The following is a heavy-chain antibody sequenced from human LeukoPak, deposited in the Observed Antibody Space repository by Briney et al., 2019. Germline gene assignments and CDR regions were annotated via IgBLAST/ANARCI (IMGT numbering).Heavy chain of an antibody. CDR1: GFTVSSNY. CDR3: ARNYGDY. Sequence: GGSLRLSCAASGFTVSSNYMTWVRQAPGKGLEWVSVIYSDGSTYYADSVKGRFTISRDNSKNTPYLQMNSLRVEDTAVYYCARNYGDYWGQGTLVTVSS. CDR2: IYSDGST. V-gene: IGHV3-66*01. J-gene: IGHJ4*02.